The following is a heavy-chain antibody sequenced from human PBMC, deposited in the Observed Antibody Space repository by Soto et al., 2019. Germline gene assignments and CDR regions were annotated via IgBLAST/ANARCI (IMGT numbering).Heavy chain of an antibody. CDR2: ISAYNGNT. CDR1: GYTFTSYG. CDR3: ARDYDFWSGSPPNPFDP. D-gene: IGHD3-3*01. J-gene: IGHJ5*02. V-gene: IGHV1-18*01. Sequence: ASVKVSCKASGYTFTSYGISWVRQAPGQGLEWMGWISAYNGNTNYAQKLQGRVTMTTDTSTSTAYMELRSLRSDDTAVYYCARDYDFWSGSPPNPFDPWGQGTLVTVSS.